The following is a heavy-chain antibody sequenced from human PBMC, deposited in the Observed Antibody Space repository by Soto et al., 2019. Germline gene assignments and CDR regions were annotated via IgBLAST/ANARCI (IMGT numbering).Heavy chain of an antibody. Sequence: QVQLQESGPGVVEPSQTLSLTCTVSGGSINYNGYFWSWIRQPPGSGLEWIGHIYNSGSTYSNPSLKSRLTISVDTSKNQSSLKLSSVTAADTAVYYCARGPSGDKVDYWGQGTLVTVSS. V-gene: IGHV4-30-4*01. J-gene: IGHJ4*02. D-gene: IGHD1-26*01. CDR1: GGSINYNGYF. CDR2: IYNSGST. CDR3: ARGPSGDKVDY.